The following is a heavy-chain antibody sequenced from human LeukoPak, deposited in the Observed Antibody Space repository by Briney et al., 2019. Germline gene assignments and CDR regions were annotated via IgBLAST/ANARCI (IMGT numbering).Heavy chain of an antibody. Sequence: GESLKISCKGSGYSFSSYYIDWVRQMPGKGLEWMGVIYVGDSDIRYSPSFQGQVTISADKSISTAYLQWNSLKASDTAMYYCARHSFSGSGSFVWFDPWGQGTLVTVSS. CDR3: ARHSFSGSGSFVWFDP. D-gene: IGHD3-10*01. J-gene: IGHJ5*02. CDR2: IYVGDSDI. CDR1: GYSFSSYY. V-gene: IGHV5-51*01.